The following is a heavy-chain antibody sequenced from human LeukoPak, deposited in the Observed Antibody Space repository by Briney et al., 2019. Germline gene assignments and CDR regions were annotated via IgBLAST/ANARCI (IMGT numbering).Heavy chain of an antibody. CDR3: AREVSGSGNNWFDP. Sequence: SVKVSCKASGGTFSSYAISWVRQAPGQGLGWMGGFIPIFGTANYAQKFQGRVTITTDESTSTAYMELSSLRSEDTAVYYCAREVSGSGNNWFDPWGQGTLVTVSS. J-gene: IGHJ5*02. D-gene: IGHD3-10*01. CDR1: GGTFSSYA. V-gene: IGHV1-69*05. CDR2: FIPIFGTA.